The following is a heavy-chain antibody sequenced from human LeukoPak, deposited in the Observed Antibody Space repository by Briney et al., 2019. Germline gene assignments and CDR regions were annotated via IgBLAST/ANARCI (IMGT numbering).Heavy chain of an antibody. V-gene: IGHV2-5*01. CDR3: AHLWVDGSGWYAFFDY. J-gene: IGHJ4*02. CDR2: IYWNDDK. Sequence: SGPTLVXPTQTLTLTCTFSGFSLSTSGVGVGWIRQPPGKALEWLALIYWNDDKRYSPSLKSRLTITKDTSKNQVVLTMTNMDPVDTATYYCAHLWVDGSGWYAFFDYWGQGTLVTVSS. CDR1: GFSLSTSGVG. D-gene: IGHD6-19*01.